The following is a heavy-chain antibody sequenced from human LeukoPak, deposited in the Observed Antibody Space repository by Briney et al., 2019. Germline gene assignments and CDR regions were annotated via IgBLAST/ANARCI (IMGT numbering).Heavy chain of an antibody. CDR1: GGSISSRNW. V-gene: IGHV4-4*02. Sequence: PSGTLSLTCAVSGGSISSRNWWTWVRQPPGKGLEWIGEIYHSGSTNYNPSLKSRVTLSVDKSKNQFSLRLSSVTAADTAVYYCARDEGIQIWSYFDCWGQGTLVTVSS. CDR2: IYHSGST. D-gene: IGHD5-18*01. J-gene: IGHJ4*02. CDR3: ARDEGIQIWSYFDC.